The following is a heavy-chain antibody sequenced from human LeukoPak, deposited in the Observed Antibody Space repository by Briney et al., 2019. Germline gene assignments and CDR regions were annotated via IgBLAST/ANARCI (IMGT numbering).Heavy chain of an antibody. V-gene: IGHV3-23*01. D-gene: IGHD6-13*01. J-gene: IGHJ4*02. CDR1: GFTFSSYG. Sequence: GGSLRLSCEASGFTFSSYGMTWVRQAPGKGLEWVSSIGSTGRTTYYADAVRGRFSISRDNSKNTLYVQMNSLTAEDTAVYYCAKVSASGTDYWGQGTLVTVSS. CDR3: AKVSASGTDY. CDR2: IGSTGRTT.